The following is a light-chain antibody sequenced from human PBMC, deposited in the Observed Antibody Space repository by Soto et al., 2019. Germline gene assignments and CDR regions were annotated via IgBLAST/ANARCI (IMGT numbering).Light chain of an antibody. CDR3: QQYGYETLT. CDR1: QNIRSNY. V-gene: IGKV3-20*01. Sequence: EIVLTRSPGTLSLSPGERATLSCRASQNIRSNYVAWYQQKHGQAPRLVIFGSSSTATGIPDRFSGSVSGTDGTITISRLETEDGSMYYGQQYGYETLTFGGGTKVDIK. CDR2: GSS. J-gene: IGKJ4*01.